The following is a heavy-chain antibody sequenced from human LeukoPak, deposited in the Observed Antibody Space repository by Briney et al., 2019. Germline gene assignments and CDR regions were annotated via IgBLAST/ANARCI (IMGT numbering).Heavy chain of an antibody. D-gene: IGHD6-13*01. CDR3: AKELNPGIAAAGTDY. V-gene: IGHV3-30*18. CDR2: ISYDGSNK. J-gene: IGHJ4*02. Sequence: SGGSLRLSCAASGFTFSSYGMHWVRRAPGKGLEWVAVISYDGSNKYYADSVKGRFTISRDNSKNTLYLQMNSLRAEDTAVYYCAKELNPGIAAAGTDYWGQGTLVTVSS. CDR1: GFTFSSYG.